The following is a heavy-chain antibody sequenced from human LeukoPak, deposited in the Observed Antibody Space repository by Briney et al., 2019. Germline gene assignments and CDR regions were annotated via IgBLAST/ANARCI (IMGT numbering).Heavy chain of an antibody. J-gene: IGHJ4*02. V-gene: IGHV3-30*18. D-gene: IGHD6-19*01. CDR2: ISNDGSNK. CDR3: AKDVNGWYFDY. Sequence: GGSLRLSCAASGFTFSSYGMHWVRQAPGKGLEWVAVISNDGSNKYYADSVKGRFTISRDNSKNTLYLQMNSLRAEDTAVYYCAKDVNGWYFDYWGQGTLVTVSS. CDR1: GFTFSSYG.